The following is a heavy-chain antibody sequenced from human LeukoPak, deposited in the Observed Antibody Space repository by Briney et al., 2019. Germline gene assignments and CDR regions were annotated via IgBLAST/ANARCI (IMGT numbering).Heavy chain of an antibody. CDR2: INPSGGST. J-gene: IGHJ2*01. Sequence: ASVKVSCKASGYTFTSYYMHWVRQAPGQGLEWMGIINPSGGSTSYAQKFQGRVTMTRDTSTSTVYMELSSLRSEDTAVYYCARSAWNYTTNWYFDLWGRGTLVTVSS. V-gene: IGHV1-46*01. CDR3: ARSAWNYTTNWYFDL. CDR1: GYTFTSYY. D-gene: IGHD1-7*01.